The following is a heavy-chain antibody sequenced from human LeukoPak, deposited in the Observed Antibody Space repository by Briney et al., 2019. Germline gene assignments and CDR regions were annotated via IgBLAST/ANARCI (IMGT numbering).Heavy chain of an antibody. CDR2: INPNSGGT. J-gene: IGHJ4*02. CDR3: ARLRYSSGWYYFDY. Sequence: ASVKVSCKASGYTFTGYYMHWVRQAPGQGLEWMGWINPNSGGTNYAQKFQGRVTMTRDKSISTAYMELRRLRSDDTAVYYCARLRYSSGWYYFDYWGQGTLVTVSS. CDR1: GYTFTGYY. D-gene: IGHD6-19*01. V-gene: IGHV1-2*02.